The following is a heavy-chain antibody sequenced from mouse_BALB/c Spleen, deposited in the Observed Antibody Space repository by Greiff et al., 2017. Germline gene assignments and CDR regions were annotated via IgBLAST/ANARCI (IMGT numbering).Heavy chain of an antibody. Sequence: QVQLQQSGAELVRPGTSVKVSCKASGYAFTNYLIEWVKQRPGQGLEWIGVINPGSGGTNYNEKFKGKATLTADKSSSTAYMQLSSLTSEDSAVYYCARLGDYYGSSYEGYWGQGTTLTVSS. D-gene: IGHD1-1*01. CDR1: GYAFTNYL. V-gene: IGHV1-54*01. CDR2: INPGSGGT. CDR3: ARLGDYYGSSYEGY. J-gene: IGHJ2*01.